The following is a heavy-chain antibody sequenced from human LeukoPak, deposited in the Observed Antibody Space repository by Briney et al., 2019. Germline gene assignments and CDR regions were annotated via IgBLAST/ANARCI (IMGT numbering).Heavy chain of an antibody. V-gene: IGHV5-51*01. CDR3: ARLSLEPYYYYYMDV. J-gene: IGHJ6*03. CDR1: GYSFTSYW. CDR2: IYPGDSDT. D-gene: IGHD1-1*01. Sequence: GESLKISCKGSGYSFTSYWIGWVRQMPGKGLEWMGIIYPGDSDTRYSPSFQGQVTISAHKSISTAYLQWSSLKASDTAMYYCARLSLEPYYYYYMDVWGKGTTVTVSS.